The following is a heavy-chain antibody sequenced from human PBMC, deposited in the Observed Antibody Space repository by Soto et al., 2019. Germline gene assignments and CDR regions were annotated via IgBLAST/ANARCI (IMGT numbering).Heavy chain of an antibody. CDR1: GGTFSSYA. D-gene: IGHD6-13*01. CDR2: IIPIFGTA. CDR3: ARDAYTGGYSSSWHWFDP. V-gene: IGHV1-69*13. J-gene: IGHJ5*02. Sequence: ASVKVSCKASGGTFSSYAISWVRQAPGQGLEWMGGIIPIFGTANYAQKFQGRVTITADESTSTAYMELSSLRSEDTAVYYCARDAYTGGYSSSWHWFDPWGQGTLVTVSS.